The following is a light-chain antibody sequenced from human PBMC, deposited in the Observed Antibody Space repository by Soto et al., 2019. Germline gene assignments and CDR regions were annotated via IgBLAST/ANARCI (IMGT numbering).Light chain of an antibody. CDR2: DAS. J-gene: IGKJ2*01. CDR3: QQYDDLPYN. Sequence: DIQMTQSPTSLSASVGDRVTIACQANQDINNYLSWFQQKPGKAPKLLIFDASQLEAGVPSRFSGGGSGTDFTFTISSLQPEDIATYLCQQYDDLPYNFCQGTKLEIK. CDR1: QDINNY. V-gene: IGKV1-33*01.